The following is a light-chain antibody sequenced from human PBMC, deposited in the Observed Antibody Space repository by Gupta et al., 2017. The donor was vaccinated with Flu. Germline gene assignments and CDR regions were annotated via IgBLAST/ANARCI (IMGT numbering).Light chain of an antibody. Sequence: EILMTQSPATLSVSPGERATLSCRASQSLSNNLAWYQQRPGQAPRLLIYGASTRADGIPARFSGSGSGTDFTLTITSLQSEDFAIYSCQQYNTRPRAFGPGTKVDVK. V-gene: IGKV3-15*01. J-gene: IGKJ3*01. CDR1: QSLSNN. CDR3: QQYNTRPRA. CDR2: GAS.